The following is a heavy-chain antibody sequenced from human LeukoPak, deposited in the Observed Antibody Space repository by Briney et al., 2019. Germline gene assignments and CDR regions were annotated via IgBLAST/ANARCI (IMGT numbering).Heavy chain of an antibody. J-gene: IGHJ4*02. V-gene: IGHV7-4-1*02. Sequence: ASVKVSCKASGYTFTSYAMNWVRQAPGQGLEWMGWINTNTGNPTYAQGFTGRFVFSLDTSVSTAYLQISSLKAEDTAVYYCARERQGTIFGVVTVFDYWGQGNLVTVSS. CDR3: ARERQGTIFGVVTVFDY. D-gene: IGHD3-3*01. CDR1: GYTFTSYA. CDR2: INTNTGNP.